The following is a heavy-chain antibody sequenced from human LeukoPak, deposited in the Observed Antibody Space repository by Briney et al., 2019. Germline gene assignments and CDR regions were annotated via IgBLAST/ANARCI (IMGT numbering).Heavy chain of an antibody. Sequence: SETLSLTCTVSGGSISSYYWSWIRQPPGKGLEWIGYIYYSGSTNYNPSLKSRVTILVDTSKNQFSLKLSSVTAADTAVYYCARGYYGSGSNHDAFDIWGQGTMVTVSS. CDR1: GGSISSYY. D-gene: IGHD3-10*01. J-gene: IGHJ3*02. CDR2: IYYSGST. V-gene: IGHV4-59*01. CDR3: ARGYYGSGSNHDAFDI.